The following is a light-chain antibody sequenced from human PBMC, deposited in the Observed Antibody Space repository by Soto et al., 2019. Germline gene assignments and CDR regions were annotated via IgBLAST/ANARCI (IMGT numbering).Light chain of an antibody. CDR3: QQYNNWPLT. J-gene: IGKJ1*01. CDR2: DAS. CDR1: QSVSSY. Sequence: EIVLTQSPATLSLSPGERATLSCRASQSVSSYLAWYQQKPGQAPRLLIYDASKRATGIPARFSGSGFGTDYTLTISSLQSEDFAVYSCQQYNNWPLTFGQGTKVDIK. V-gene: IGKV3-11*01.